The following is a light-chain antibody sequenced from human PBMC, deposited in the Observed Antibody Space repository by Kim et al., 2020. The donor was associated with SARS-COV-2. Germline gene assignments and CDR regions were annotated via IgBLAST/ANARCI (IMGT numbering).Light chain of an antibody. CDR2: AAS. J-gene: IGKJ3*01. Sequence: PGARATLSCRASQSITYSDLAWYQQRPGQAPRLLIYAASTRATGIPDRFSGRGSGTDFTLTISRLEPEDFAVYYCQQIRTFGPGTKVDIK. V-gene: IGKV3-20*01. CDR3: QQIRT. CDR1: QSITYSD.